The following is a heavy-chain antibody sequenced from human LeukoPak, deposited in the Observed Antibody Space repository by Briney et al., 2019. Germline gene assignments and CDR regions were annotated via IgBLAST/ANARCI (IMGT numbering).Heavy chain of an antibody. Sequence: GGSLRLSCAASGFTFSSYSMNWVRQAPGKGLEWVSAISGSGGSTYYADSVKGRFTISRDNSKNTLYLQMNSLRAEDTAVYYCAKQYSGSYSGAFDIWGQGTMVTVSS. V-gene: IGHV3-23*01. CDR1: GFTFSSYS. CDR3: AKQYSGSYSGAFDI. CDR2: ISGSGGST. J-gene: IGHJ3*02. D-gene: IGHD1-26*01.